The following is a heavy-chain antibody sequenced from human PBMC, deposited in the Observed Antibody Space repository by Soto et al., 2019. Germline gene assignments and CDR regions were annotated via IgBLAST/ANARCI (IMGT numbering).Heavy chain of an antibody. Sequence: TSETLSLTCTVSGGSISSYYWSWIRQPPGKGLEWIGYIYYSGSTNYNPSLKSRVTISVDRSKNQFSLKLSSVTAADTAVYYCARHFSVDYFNYWGQGALVTVSS. J-gene: IGHJ4*02. CDR3: ARHFSVDYFNY. CDR1: GGSISSYY. CDR2: IYYSGST. V-gene: IGHV4-59*08.